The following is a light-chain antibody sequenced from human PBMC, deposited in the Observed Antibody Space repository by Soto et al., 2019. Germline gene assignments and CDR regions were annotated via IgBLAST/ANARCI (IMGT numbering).Light chain of an antibody. CDR1: SSDVGAYKY. CDR3: TSYTSSTTLYV. CDR2: EVN. Sequence: QSALTQPASVSGSPGQSITISCTGTSSDVGAYKYVSWYQQQAGKSPRLMIYEVNNRPSGVSNRFSGSKSGNTASLTTSGLQAEDEADYYCTSYTSSTTLYVFGSGTQLTVL. J-gene: IGLJ7*01. V-gene: IGLV2-14*01.